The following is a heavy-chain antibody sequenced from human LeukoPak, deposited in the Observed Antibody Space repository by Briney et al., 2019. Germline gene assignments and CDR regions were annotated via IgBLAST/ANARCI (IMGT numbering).Heavy chain of an antibody. CDR1: GFTFSSYA. CDR3: ARDGGVDTGGGMDV. D-gene: IGHD5-18*01. J-gene: IGHJ6*02. Sequence: PGRSLRLSCAASGFTFSSYAMHWVRQAPGKGLEWVAVISYDGSNKYYADSVKGRFTISRDNSKNTLYLQMNSLRAEDTAVYYCARDGGVDTGGGMDVWGQGTTVTVSS. CDR2: ISYDGSNK. V-gene: IGHV3-30-3*01.